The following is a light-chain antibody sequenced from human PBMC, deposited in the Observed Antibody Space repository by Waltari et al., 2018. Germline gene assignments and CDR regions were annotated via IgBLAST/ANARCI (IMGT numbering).Light chain of an antibody. J-gene: IGKJ5*01. V-gene: IGKV3-11*01. CDR1: QSVGSQ. CDR2: DST. Sequence: EIVLTQSPATLSLSPGERATLSCSASQSVGSQLVGYRQRPGQAPRLLIYDSTNRATGIPARFSGSGSGTDFSLSISSLEPEDFGVYYCQQRSNWPIVFGQGTRLEIK. CDR3: QQRSNWPIV.